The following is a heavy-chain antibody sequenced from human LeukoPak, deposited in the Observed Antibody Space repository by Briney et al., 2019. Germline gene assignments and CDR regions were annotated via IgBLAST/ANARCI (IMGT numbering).Heavy chain of an antibody. CDR1: GYSFTSYW. D-gene: IGHD3-10*01. J-gene: IGHJ4*02. Sequence: AESLKISCKASGYSFTSYWIGWVRQMPGKGLEWMGIIYVGDSDTRYSPSFQGQVTISADKSICTAYLQWNSLKASDTAMYYCARKQSYGSGSSIDYWGQGTLVTVSS. CDR3: ARKQSYGSGSSIDY. CDR2: IYVGDSDT. V-gene: IGHV5-51*01.